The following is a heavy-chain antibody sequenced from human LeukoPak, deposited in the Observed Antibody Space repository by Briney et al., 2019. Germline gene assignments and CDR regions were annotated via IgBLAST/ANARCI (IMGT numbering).Heavy chain of an antibody. CDR1: GYTFTTYG. Sequence: ASVKVSCKASGYTFTTYGINWVRQAPGQGLEWMGWISAYNGNTNYAQNLQDRATMTTDTSTSTVYMELRSLRSDDTAVYYCARGLWFGELDYWGQGTLVTVSS. D-gene: IGHD3-10*01. CDR3: ARGLWFGELDY. CDR2: ISAYNGNT. J-gene: IGHJ4*02. V-gene: IGHV1-18*01.